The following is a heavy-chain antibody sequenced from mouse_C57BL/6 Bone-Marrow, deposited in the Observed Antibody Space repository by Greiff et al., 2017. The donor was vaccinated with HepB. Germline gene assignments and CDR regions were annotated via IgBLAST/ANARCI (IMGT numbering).Heavy chain of an antibody. J-gene: IGHJ2*01. CDR3: ARVRDQPDY. V-gene: IGHV1-52*01. CDR2: IDPSDSET. D-gene: IGHD3-3*01. CDR1: GYTFTSYW. Sequence: VQLQQPGAELVRPGSSVKLSCTASGYTFTSYWMHWVKQRPIQGLEWIGNIDPSDSETHYNQKFKDKATLTVDKSSSTAYMQLSSLTSEDSAVYYCARVRDQPDYWGQGTTLTVSS.